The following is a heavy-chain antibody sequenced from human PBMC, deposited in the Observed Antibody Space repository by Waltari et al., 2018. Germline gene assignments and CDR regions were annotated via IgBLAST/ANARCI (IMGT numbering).Heavy chain of an antibody. Sequence: QVQLQQWGAGLLKPSETLSLTCAVYGGSFSGYYWSWIRQPPGKGLEWIGEIDHSGSTNYNPSLKSRVTISVDTSKNHFSLKLSSVTAADTAVYYCASTVAEIFGVLIIQKNNWFDPWGQGTLVTVSS. J-gene: IGHJ5*02. D-gene: IGHD3-3*01. CDR2: IDHSGST. CDR1: GGSFSGYY. V-gene: IGHV4-34*01. CDR3: ASTVAEIFGVLIIQKNNWFDP.